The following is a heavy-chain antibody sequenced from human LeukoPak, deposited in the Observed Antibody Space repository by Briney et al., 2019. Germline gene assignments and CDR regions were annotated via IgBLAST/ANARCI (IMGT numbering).Heavy chain of an antibody. CDR1: GYTLTELS. Sequence: ASVKVSCKVSGYTLTELSMHWVRQAPGKGLEWMGGFDPEDGETIYAQKFQGRVTMTEDTSTDTAYMELSGLRSEDTAVYYCATDILYGSGSYTDYWGQGTLVTVSS. V-gene: IGHV1-24*01. CDR2: FDPEDGET. J-gene: IGHJ4*02. D-gene: IGHD3-10*01. CDR3: ATDILYGSGSYTDY.